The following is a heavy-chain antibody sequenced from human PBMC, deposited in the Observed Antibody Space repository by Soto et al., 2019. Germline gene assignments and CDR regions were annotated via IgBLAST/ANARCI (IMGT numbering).Heavy chain of an antibody. D-gene: IGHD6-6*01. CDR2: IDPSDSYT. Sequence: GESLKISCKVSGYSFTSYWISWLRQMPGKGLEWMGRIDPSDSYTNYSPSFQGHVTISADKSISTAYLQWSSLKASDTAVYYCARTTPRIAARRNYYYGMDVWGQGTTVTVSS. J-gene: IGHJ6*02. CDR1: GYSFTSYW. V-gene: IGHV5-10-1*01. CDR3: ARTTPRIAARRNYYYGMDV.